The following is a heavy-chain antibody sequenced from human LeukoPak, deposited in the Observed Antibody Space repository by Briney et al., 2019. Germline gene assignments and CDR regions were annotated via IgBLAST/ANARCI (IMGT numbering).Heavy chain of an antibody. D-gene: IGHD5-18*01. CDR2: IIPIFGTA. Sequence: ASVKVSCKASGGTFSSYAISWVRQAPGQGLEWMGGIIPIFGTANYAQKFQGRVTIAADESTSTAYMELSSLRSEDTAVYYCARLGFSYARDYWGQGTLVTVSS. CDR3: ARLGFSYARDY. CDR1: GGTFSSYA. J-gene: IGHJ4*02. V-gene: IGHV1-69*13.